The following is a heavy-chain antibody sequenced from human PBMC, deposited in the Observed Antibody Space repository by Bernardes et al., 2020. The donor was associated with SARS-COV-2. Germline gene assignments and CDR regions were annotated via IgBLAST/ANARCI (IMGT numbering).Heavy chain of an antibody. CDR3: AREGGLLWFGELLLKRLYGMDV. CDR2: IKQDGSEK. V-gene: IGHV3-7*01. Sequence: GGSLRLSCAASGFGFNYAWMSWVRQAPGKGPEWVANIKQDGSEKYYVDSVKGRFTISRDNAKNSLYLQMNSLRAEDTAVYYCAREGGLLWFGELLLKRLYGMDVWGQGTTVTVSS. CDR1: GFGFNYAW. J-gene: IGHJ6*02. D-gene: IGHD3-10*01.